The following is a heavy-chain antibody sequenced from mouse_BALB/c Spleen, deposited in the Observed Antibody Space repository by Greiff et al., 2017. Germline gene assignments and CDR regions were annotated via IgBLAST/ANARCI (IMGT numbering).Heavy chain of an antibody. CDR1: GFSLTSYG. D-gene: IGHD2-4*01. CDR2: IWAGGST. V-gene: IGHV2-9*02. J-gene: IGHJ3*01. CDR3: ARDRGYDYAFAY. Sequence: VKLVESGPGLVAPSQSLSITCTVSGFSLTSYGVHWVRQPPGKGLEWLGVIWAGGSTNYNSALMSRLSISKDNSKSQVFLKMNSLQTDDTAMYYCARDRGYDYAFAYWGQGTLVTVSA.